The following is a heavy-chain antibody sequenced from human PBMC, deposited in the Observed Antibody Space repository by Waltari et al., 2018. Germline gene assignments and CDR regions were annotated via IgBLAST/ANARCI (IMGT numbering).Heavy chain of an antibody. Sequence: QLQLQESGPGLVKPSETLSLTCTVPGGSISSSSYYWGWIRQPPGKGLEWIGSIYYSGSTYYNPSLKSRVTISVDTSKNQFSLKLSSVTAADTAVYYCASIYGSSWYLGGFDPWGQGTLVTVSS. J-gene: IGHJ5*02. CDR1: GGSISSSSYY. CDR3: ASIYGSSWYLGGFDP. D-gene: IGHD6-13*01. CDR2: IYYSGST. V-gene: IGHV4-39*01.